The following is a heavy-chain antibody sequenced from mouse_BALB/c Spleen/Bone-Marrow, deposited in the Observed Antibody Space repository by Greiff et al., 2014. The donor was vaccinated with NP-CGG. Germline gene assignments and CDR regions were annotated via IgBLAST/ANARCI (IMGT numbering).Heavy chain of an antibody. CDR1: GYAFTNYL. J-gene: IGHJ4*01. V-gene: IGHV1-54*01. CDR3: ARGGDYGFMDY. D-gene: IGHD1-2*01. Sequence: QVQLQQSGAELVRPGTSVKVSCKASGYAFTNYLIEWVKQRPGQGLERIGVINPGSGGTNYNEKFKGKATLTADKSSSTAYMQHSSLTSDDSAVYFCARGGDYGFMDYWGQGTSVTVSS. CDR2: INPGSGGT.